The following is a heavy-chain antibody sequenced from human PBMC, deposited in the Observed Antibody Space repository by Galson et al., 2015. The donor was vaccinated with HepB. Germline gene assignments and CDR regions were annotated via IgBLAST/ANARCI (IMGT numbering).Heavy chain of an antibody. J-gene: IGHJ3*02. CDR3: ARVLVRGVIITASALAFDI. Sequence: SLRLSCAASGFTFSSYSMNWVRQAPGKGLEWVSYISSSSSTIYYADSVKGRFTISRDKAKNSLYLQMNSLRDEDTAVYYCARVLVRGVIITASALAFDIWGQGTMVTVSS. CDR1: GFTFSSYS. V-gene: IGHV3-48*02. CDR2: ISSSSSTI. D-gene: IGHD3-10*01.